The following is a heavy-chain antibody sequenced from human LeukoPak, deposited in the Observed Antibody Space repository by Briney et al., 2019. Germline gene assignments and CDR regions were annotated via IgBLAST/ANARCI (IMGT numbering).Heavy chain of an antibody. CDR1: GFTFSDHY. D-gene: IGHD3-10*01. Sequence: GGSLRLSCAASGFTFSDHYMDWVRQAPGKGLEWVGRFRNKDYGYTTEYAASVKGRFTISRDDSKSSLYLQMNSLKTEDTAVYYCVRDRVIERPDFDYWGQGTLVAVSS. CDR2: FRNKDYGYTT. J-gene: IGHJ4*02. V-gene: IGHV3-72*01. CDR3: VRDRVIERPDFDY.